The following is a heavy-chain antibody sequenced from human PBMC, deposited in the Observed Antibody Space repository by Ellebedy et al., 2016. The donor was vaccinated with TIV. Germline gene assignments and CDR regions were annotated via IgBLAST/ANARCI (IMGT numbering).Heavy chain of an antibody. CDR2: IRYDGSNK. V-gene: IGHV3-30*02. Sequence: GGSLRLSCAASGFTFSSYGMHWVRQAPGKGLEWVAFIRYDGSNKYYADSVKGRFTISRDNSKNTRYLQMNRLRAEDTAVYSCCYMGSGTYGDLDYWGHGTLVTVSS. CDR1: GFTFSSYG. D-gene: IGHD3-10*01. J-gene: IGHJ4*01. CDR3: CYMGSGTYGDLDY.